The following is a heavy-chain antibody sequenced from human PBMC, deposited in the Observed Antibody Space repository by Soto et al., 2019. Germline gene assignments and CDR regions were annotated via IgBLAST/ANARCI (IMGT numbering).Heavy chain of an antibody. V-gene: IGHV3-23*01. D-gene: IGHD4-17*01. CDR2: ISGGSVTI. CDR3: AKELIDYGVFHY. Sequence: EVHLLESGGGFVQPGGSLRLSCAASGFTFTSCVMGWVRQAPGKGLEWVAGISGGSVTIYYADSVKGRFTISRDNSKNTLYLEMNSLRAEDTAVYYCAKELIDYGVFHYWGQGTLVTVSS. J-gene: IGHJ4*02. CDR1: GFTFTSCV.